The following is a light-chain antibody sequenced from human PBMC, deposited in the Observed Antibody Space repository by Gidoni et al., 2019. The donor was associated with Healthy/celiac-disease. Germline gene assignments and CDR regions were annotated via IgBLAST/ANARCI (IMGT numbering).Light chain of an antibody. V-gene: IGKV1-27*01. CDR3: QKYNRAHWT. CDR2: AAS. CDR1: QGISNY. Sequence: DIQMTQPPCSLSASVGDRVTITCRASQGISNYLAWYQQKPGKVPKLLIYAASTLQSGVPSRFSGSGSGTDFTLTISSLQPEDVATYYCQKYNRAHWTFGQGTKVEIK. J-gene: IGKJ1*01.